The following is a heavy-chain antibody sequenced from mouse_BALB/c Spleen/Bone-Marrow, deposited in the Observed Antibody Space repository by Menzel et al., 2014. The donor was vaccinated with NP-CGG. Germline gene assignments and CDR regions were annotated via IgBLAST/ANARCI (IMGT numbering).Heavy chain of an antibody. CDR2: INPSNGRT. J-gene: IGHJ3*01. Sequence: QVQLKQSGAELVKPGAPVRLSCKASGYSFTTYWIHWVKQRPGQGLEWIGEINPSNGRTNYNEKFKSKATLTVDKSSSTAYMQLSSLTSEDSAVYYCARYDGPAWFAYWGQGTLVTVSA. CDR3: ARYDGPAWFAY. CDR1: GYSFTTYW. D-gene: IGHD2-3*01. V-gene: IGHV1S81*02.